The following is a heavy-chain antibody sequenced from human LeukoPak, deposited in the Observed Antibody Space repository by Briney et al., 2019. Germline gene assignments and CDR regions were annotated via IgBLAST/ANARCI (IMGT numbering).Heavy chain of an antibody. CDR3: AKFLAYCGGDCRGTPYYMDV. Sequence: PGGSLRLSCAASGFTFSSYAMSWVRQAPGKGLEWVSAISGSGGSTYYADSVKGRFTISRDNSKNTLYLQMNSLRAEDTAVYYCAKFLAYCGGDCRGTPYYMDVWGKGTTVTVSS. V-gene: IGHV3-23*01. CDR2: ISGSGGST. CDR1: GFTFSSYA. D-gene: IGHD2-21*01. J-gene: IGHJ6*03.